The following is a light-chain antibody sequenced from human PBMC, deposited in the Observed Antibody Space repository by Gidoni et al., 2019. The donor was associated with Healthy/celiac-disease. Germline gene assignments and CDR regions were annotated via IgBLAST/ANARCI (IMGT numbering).Light chain of an antibody. CDR1: QVSSNY. J-gene: IGKJ1*01. CDR3: QKYNSAPWT. V-gene: IGKV1-27*01. CDR2: AAS. Sequence: DIQMPQSQSSLSASVGDRVTITCQASQVSSNYSVWYQQKPGKVPKLLIYAASTLQSGVPSRFSGSGSGTDFTLTISSLQPEDVATYYCQKYNSAPWTFGQGTKVEIK.